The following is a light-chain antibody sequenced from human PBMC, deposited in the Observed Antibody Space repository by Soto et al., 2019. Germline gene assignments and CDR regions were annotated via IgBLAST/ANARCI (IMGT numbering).Light chain of an antibody. Sequence: DIQMTQSPSTLSAYVGDRVTFTCRASQSISTWLAWYQQKPGKAPKLLIYDASSLQSDVPSRFSGSGSGTEFTLTISALQTDDFASYYWQQYMNYATFGQGTKVDIK. V-gene: IGKV1-5*01. J-gene: IGKJ1*01. CDR2: DAS. CDR1: QSISTW. CDR3: QQYMNYAT.